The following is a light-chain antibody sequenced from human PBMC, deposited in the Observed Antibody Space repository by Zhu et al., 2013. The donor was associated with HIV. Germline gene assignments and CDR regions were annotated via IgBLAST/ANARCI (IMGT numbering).Light chain of an antibody. J-gene: IGKJ2*02. CDR1: QSVSSK. V-gene: IGKV3-15*01. CDR2: FAS. Sequence: EIVMTQSPATLSVSPGERATLSCRASQSVSSKLAWYQQKPGQAPRLLIYFASTRATGVPARFSGSGYGTDFTLTITSLQSEDFAVYYCQQYDNWPAGTFGRGTKLEIK. CDR3: QQYDNWPAGT.